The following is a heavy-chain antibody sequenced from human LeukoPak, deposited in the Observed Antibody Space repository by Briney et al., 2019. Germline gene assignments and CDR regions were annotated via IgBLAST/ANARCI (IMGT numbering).Heavy chain of an antibody. CDR1: GFSFSSYT. CDR2: IRYDGSNK. V-gene: IGHV3-30*02. CDR3: AKDRGEQLWLSFPIDY. D-gene: IGHD5-18*01. J-gene: IGHJ4*02. Sequence: GGSLRLSCAASGFSFSSYTMHWVRQAPGKGLEWVAFIRYDGSNKYYADSVKGRFTISRDNSKNTLYLQMNSLRAEDTAVYYCAKDRGEQLWLSFPIDYWGQGTLVTVSS.